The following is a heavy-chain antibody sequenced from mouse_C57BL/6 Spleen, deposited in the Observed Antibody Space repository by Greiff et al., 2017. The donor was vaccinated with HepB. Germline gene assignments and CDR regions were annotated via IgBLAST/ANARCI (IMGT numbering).Heavy chain of an antibody. D-gene: IGHD1-1*01. CDR2: IRNKANGYTT. CDR1: GFTFTDYY. Sequence: EVMLVESGGGLVQPGGSLSLSCAASGFTFTDYYMSWVRQPPGKALEWLGFIRNKANGYTTEYSASVKGRFTISRDNSQSILYLQMNALRAEDSATYYCARSLYYYGSVYFDYWGQGTTLTVSS. V-gene: IGHV7-3*01. CDR3: ARSLYYYGSVYFDY. J-gene: IGHJ2*01.